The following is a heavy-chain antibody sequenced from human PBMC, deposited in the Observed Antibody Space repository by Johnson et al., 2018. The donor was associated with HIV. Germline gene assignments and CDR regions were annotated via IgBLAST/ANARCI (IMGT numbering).Heavy chain of an antibody. Sequence: VQLLESGGGVVQPGRSLRLSCAASGFTFSSYAMHWVRQAPGKGLEWVAVISYDGSNKYYADSVKGRFTISRDNSKNTLYLHMNSLRAEDTAVYYCARDGASYDSSGRMGAFDIWGQGTMVTVSS. J-gene: IGHJ3*02. CDR1: GFTFSSYA. V-gene: IGHV3-30*14. CDR3: ARDGASYDSSGRMGAFDI. CDR2: ISYDGSNK. D-gene: IGHD3-22*01.